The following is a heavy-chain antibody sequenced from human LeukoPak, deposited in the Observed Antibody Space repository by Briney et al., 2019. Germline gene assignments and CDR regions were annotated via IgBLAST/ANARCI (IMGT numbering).Heavy chain of an antibody. Sequence: PGGSLRLSCAASGFTFSSYAMHWVRQAPGKGLEWVAVISYDGSNKYYADSVKGRFTISRDNSKNTLYLQMNSLRAEDTAVYYCASARWGWELLPAPLPDYWGQGTLVTVFS. J-gene: IGHJ4*02. V-gene: IGHV3-30*04. CDR3: ASARWGWELLPAPLPDY. CDR1: GFTFSSYA. CDR2: ISYDGSNK. D-gene: IGHD1-26*01.